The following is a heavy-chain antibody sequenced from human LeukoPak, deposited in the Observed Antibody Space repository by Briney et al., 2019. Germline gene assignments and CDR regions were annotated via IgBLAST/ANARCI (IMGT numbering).Heavy chain of an antibody. V-gene: IGHV3-21*06. Sequence: GGSLRLSCAASGFIFSTYSMIWVRQAPGKGLEWVSSVSGTSEYIYYADSVRGRFTISRDNAKNTVYLQTNSLRAEDTAVYYCARWYSSGWYSDYWGQGTLVTVSS. CDR3: ARWYSSGWYSDY. CDR2: VSGTSEYI. J-gene: IGHJ4*02. D-gene: IGHD6-19*01. CDR1: GFIFSTYS.